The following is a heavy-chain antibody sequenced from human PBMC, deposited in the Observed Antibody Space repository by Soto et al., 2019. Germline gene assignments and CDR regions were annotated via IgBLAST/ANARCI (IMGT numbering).Heavy chain of an antibody. CDR1: GGSFSGYY. J-gene: IGHJ4*02. Sequence: SETLSLTCAVYGGSFSGYYWSWIRQPPGKGLEWIGEINHSGSTNYNPSLKSRVTISVDTSKNQFSLKLSSVTAADTAVYYCARTVHDYGDFIFDYWGQGTLVTVSS. CDR2: INHSGST. V-gene: IGHV4-34*01. D-gene: IGHD4-17*01. CDR3: ARTVHDYGDFIFDY.